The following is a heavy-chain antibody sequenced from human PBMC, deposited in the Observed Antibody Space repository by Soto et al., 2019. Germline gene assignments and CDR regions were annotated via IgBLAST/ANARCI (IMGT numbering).Heavy chain of an antibody. V-gene: IGHV1-69*01. D-gene: IGHD6-19*01. J-gene: IGHJ5*02. CDR2: IIPKFGTT. Sequence: QVQLVQSGAAVKKPGSSVKVSCKVSGGTFSTYPINWVRQAPGQGLEFMGGIIPKFGTTNYAQKFRGTVTITADESTSTAYMELNNLRSEDTAVYYCARGASKISGWYIWFDPWGQGTLVTVSS. CDR3: ARGASKISGWYIWFDP. CDR1: GGTFSTYP.